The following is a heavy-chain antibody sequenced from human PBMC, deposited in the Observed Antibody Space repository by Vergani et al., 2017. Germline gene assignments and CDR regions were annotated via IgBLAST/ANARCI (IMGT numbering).Heavy chain of an antibody. CDR3: TRHWAVVAANNWFDP. CDR1: GGSFSGYY. CDR2: INHSGST. D-gene: IGHD2-15*01. J-gene: IGHJ5*02. Sequence: QVQLQQWGAGLFKPSETLSLTCAVYGGSFSGYYWSWLRQPPGKGLEWIGEINHSGSTYYNPSLESRVTMSVDTSKSQFSLKLSSVTAADTAVYYCTRHWAVVAANNWFDPWGQGTLVTVSS. V-gene: IGHV4-34*01.